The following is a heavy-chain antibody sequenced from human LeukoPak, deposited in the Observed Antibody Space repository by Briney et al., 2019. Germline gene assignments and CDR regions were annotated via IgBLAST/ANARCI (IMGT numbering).Heavy chain of an antibody. CDR1: GFTFSSTW. J-gene: IGHJ4*02. CDR2: IISDGSST. D-gene: IGHD1-26*01. CDR3: ARGKSGSYGTKGY. Sequence: GGSLRLSCAASGFTFSSTWMHWVRQAPGKGLVWVSRIISDGSSTAYAESVKGRSTISRDNAKNSLYLQMNSLRVEDTAVYYCARGKSGSYGTKGYWGQGTLVTVSS. V-gene: IGHV3-74*03.